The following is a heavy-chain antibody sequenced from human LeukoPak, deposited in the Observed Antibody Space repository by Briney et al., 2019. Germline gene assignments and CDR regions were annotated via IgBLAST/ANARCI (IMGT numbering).Heavy chain of an antibody. J-gene: IGHJ4*02. CDR1: GFVFKNYW. Sequence: GGSLRLSCAASGFVFKNYWMSWVRQAPGKGLEWLANINYDGSEKYHVDSVKGRFTISRDNAKNSLYLQMSSLRAEDTAMYYCCSGSYYWGQGTLVTVSS. V-gene: IGHV3-7*03. CDR3: CSGSYY. CDR2: INYDGSEK. D-gene: IGHD1-26*01.